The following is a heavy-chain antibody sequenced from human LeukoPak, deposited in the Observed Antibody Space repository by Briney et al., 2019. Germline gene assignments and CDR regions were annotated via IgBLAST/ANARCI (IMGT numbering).Heavy chain of an antibody. V-gene: IGHV5-10-1*01. CDR1: GYSFTSYR. Sequence: PGESLKISCKGSGYSFTSYRINWVRQMPGKGLEWMGTIDPSDSYTNYSPSLQGHVTMSTDKSISTAYLRWGSLKASDTAIYYCARLGSGWSFDYWGQGALVTVSS. CDR2: IDPSDSYT. CDR3: ARLGSGWSFDY. J-gene: IGHJ4*02. D-gene: IGHD6-19*01.